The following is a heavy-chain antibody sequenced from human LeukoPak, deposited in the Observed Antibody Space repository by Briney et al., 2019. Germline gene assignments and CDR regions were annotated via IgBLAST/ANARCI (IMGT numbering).Heavy chain of an antibody. Sequence: GGFLGLCCASSGLGVSENYVGWGRKDQGKGLEWVSVIHSGGATYYADSVKGRFTISRDNSKNTLYLQMNTLRAEDTAVYYCARGRGYGAYDWNDYWGQGTLVTVSS. D-gene: IGHD5-12*01. CDR1: GLGVSENY. CDR2: IHSGGAT. V-gene: IGHV3-53*01. CDR3: ARGRGYGAYDWNDY. J-gene: IGHJ4*02.